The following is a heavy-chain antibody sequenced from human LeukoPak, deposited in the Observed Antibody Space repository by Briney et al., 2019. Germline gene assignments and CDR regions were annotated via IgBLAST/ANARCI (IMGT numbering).Heavy chain of an antibody. CDR1: GFTFSSYE. D-gene: IGHD2-21*02. V-gene: IGHV3-48*03. CDR2: MSGSGTII. Sequence: GGSLRLSCVASGFTFSSYEMNWVRQAPGKGLEWVSFMSGSGTIIYYADSVKGRFTISRDNAKNSLYLQMNSLIAEDTAVYYCARESMSTGGDCSIDYWGLGTLVTVSS. J-gene: IGHJ4*02. CDR3: ARESMSTGGDCSIDY.